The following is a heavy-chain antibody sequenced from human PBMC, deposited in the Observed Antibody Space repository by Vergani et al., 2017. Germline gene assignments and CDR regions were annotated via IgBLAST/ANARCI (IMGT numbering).Heavy chain of an antibody. D-gene: IGHD3-3*01. CDR1: RDIFNSFA. CDR3: AIGGPITTSYFYAMDV. CDR2: IIPVFGVT. J-gene: IGHJ6*02. V-gene: IGHV1-69*01. Sequence: QVQLVQSGAEVKQPGSSVRVSCKASRDIFNSFAVNWVRQAPGHGPEWLGGIIPVFGVTNYTQKFQSRVTITADESTSTAYMELNSLRYEDTAVYYCAIGGPITTSYFYAMDVWAQGTTVTVSS.